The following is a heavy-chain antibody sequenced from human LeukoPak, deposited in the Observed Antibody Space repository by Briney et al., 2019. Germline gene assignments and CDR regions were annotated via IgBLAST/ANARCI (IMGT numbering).Heavy chain of an antibody. Sequence: SETLSLTCTVSVVSISRDYWSWVRQPPGKGLEWIGSVHYSGNTNYNPSLKSRVTISLDTSKNQFSLKLSYVTAADTAVYYCARHDYNWKTFDYWGQGTLVTVSS. CDR3: ARHDYNWKTFDY. CDR2: VHYSGNT. J-gene: IGHJ4*02. CDR1: VVSISRDY. V-gene: IGHV4-59*08. D-gene: IGHD1-1*01.